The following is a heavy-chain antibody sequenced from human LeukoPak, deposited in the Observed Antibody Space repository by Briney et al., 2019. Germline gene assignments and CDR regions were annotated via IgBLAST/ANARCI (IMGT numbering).Heavy chain of an antibody. J-gene: IGHJ4*02. CDR2: IYYSGST. V-gene: IGHV4-59*08. CDR1: GGSISSYY. Sequence: SETLSLTCTVSGGSISSYYWSWIRQPPGKGLEWIGYIYYSGSTNYNPSLKSRVTISVDTSKNQFSLKLSSVTAADTAVYYCARSQWLSVDYFDYWGQGTLVTVSS. CDR3: ARSQWLSVDYFDY. D-gene: IGHD6-19*01.